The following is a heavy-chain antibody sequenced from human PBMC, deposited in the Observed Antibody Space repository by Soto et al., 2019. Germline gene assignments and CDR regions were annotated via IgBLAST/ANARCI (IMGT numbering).Heavy chain of an antibody. CDR1: GYSFTNYW. Sequence: GESLKISCKGSGYSFTNYWIAWVRQMPGKGLEWMGIIYPGDSDTRYNPSFQGQVTISADKSISAAYLQWSSLKASDTAKYYCARRIAAAGFFDYWGQGTQVTVSS. CDR2: IYPGDSDT. J-gene: IGHJ4*02. D-gene: IGHD6-13*01. V-gene: IGHV5-51*01. CDR3: ARRIAAAGFFDY.